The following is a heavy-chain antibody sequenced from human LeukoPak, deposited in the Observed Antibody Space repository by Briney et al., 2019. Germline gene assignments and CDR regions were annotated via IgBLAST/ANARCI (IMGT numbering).Heavy chain of an antibody. D-gene: IGHD1-20*01. CDR1: GYTFTSYY. CDR2: INPSGGST. CDR3: ARSVGITGAEFDC. V-gene: IGHV1-46*01. Sequence: ASVKVSCKASGYTFTSYYMHWVRQAPGQGLEWMGIINPSGGSTSYAQKFQGRVTMTRDTSISTAYMELSRLRSDDTAVYYCARSVGITGAEFDCWGQGTLVTVSS. J-gene: IGHJ4*02.